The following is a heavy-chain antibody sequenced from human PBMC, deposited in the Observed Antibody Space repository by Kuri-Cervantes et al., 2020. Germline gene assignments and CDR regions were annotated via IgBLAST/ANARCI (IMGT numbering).Heavy chain of an antibody. Sequence: SETLSLTCAVSGGSISSSSYYWGWIRQPPGKGLEWIGSIYYSGSTYYNPSLKSRVTISVDTSKNQFSLKLSSVTAADTAVYYCARGGSNWFDPWGQGILVTVSS. CDR1: GGSISSSSYY. D-gene: IGHD3-10*01. J-gene: IGHJ5*02. V-gene: IGHV4-39*01. CDR2: IYYSGST. CDR3: ARGGSNWFDP.